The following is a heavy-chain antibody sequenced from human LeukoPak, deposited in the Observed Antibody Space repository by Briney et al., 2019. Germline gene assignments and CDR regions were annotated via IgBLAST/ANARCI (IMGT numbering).Heavy chain of an antibody. CDR2: ISHSDGTV. V-gene: IGHV3-48*03. CDR3: ARRIMGTTGHAFDF. Sequence: GGSLRLSCTASGFTFSSYEMNWVRQAPGKGLKWVSYISHSDGTVYYAASVKGRFTISRDNAQTSLYLQMNSLRAEDTAVYYCARRIMGTTGHAFDFWGQGTMVTVSS. D-gene: IGHD2-8*01. J-gene: IGHJ3*01. CDR1: GFTFSSYE.